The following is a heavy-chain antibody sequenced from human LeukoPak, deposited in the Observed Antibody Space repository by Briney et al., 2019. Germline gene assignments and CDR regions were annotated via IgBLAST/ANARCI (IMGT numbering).Heavy chain of an antibody. D-gene: IGHD3-22*01. CDR1: GGSISSYY. J-gene: IGHJ4*02. V-gene: IGHV4-59*01. CDR2: IYYSGST. CDR3: ARSPSGYLFDS. Sequence: SETLSLTCTVSGGSISSYYWSWIRQPPGKGLEWIGYIYYSGSTNYNPSLKSRVTISSDTSKTQFSLKLTSVTAADTAVYYCARSPSGYLFDSWGQGTLVTVSS.